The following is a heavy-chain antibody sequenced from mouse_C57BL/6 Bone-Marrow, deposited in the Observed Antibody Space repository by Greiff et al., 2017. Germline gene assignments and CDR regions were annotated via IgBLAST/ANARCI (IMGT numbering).Heavy chain of an antibody. V-gene: IGHV14-4*01. CDR1: GFNIKDDY. D-gene: IGHD1-1*01. CDR2: IDPENGDT. CDR3: TPSYYYGSSYGY. J-gene: IGHJ2*01. Sequence: VQLQQSGAELVRPGASVKLSCTASGFNIKDDYMHWVKQRPEQGLEWIGWIDPENGDTEYASKFQGKATITADTSSNTAYLQLSSLTSEDTAVYYCTPSYYYGSSYGYWGQDTTLTVSS.